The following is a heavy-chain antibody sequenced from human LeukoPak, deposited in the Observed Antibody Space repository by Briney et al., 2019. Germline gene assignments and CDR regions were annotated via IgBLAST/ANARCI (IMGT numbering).Heavy chain of an antibody. D-gene: IGHD5-24*01. CDR3: ARMGDGCNRRDFDY. CDR2: IHYTGST. Sequence: SETLSLTCTVSGGSISSGGYYWNWIRQHPGKGLEWIGYIHYTGSTYYNPSLKSRVTISIDTSKNQFSLKLNSVTAADTAVYYCARMGDGCNRRDFDYWGQGTLVSVSS. CDR1: GGSISSGGYY. J-gene: IGHJ4*02. V-gene: IGHV4-31*03.